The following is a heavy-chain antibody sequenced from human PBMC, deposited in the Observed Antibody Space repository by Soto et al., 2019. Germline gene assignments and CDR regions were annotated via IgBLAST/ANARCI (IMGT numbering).Heavy chain of an antibody. CDR2: ISSSSSYI. D-gene: IGHD3-16*02. CDR1: GFTFSSYS. CDR3: SIDFRAVPDYYDYVWGSYPLLF. V-gene: IGHV3-21*01. J-gene: IGHJ4*02. Sequence: PGGSLRLSCAASGFTFSSYSMNWVRQAPGKGLEWVSSISSSSSYIYYADSVKGRFTISRDNAKNSLYLQMNSLRAEETAVYYCSIDFRAVPDYYDYVWGSYPLLFWGQGTLVTVSS.